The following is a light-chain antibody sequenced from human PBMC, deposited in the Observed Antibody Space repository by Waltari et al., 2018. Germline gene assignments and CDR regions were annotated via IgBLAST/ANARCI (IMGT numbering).Light chain of an antibody. Sequence: QPVLTQPSSPYASPAASARLTCTIRPGVIVPNLMNYLYPPKPGSPPQYPLRYNSDSDKQQGSGVPSRFSGSKDYSANAGILLISGLQSEDEADYYCMIWRSGASEFGGGTKLTVL. CDR3: MIWRSGASE. V-gene: IGLV5-45*02. J-gene: IGLJ2*01. CDR2: YNSDSDK. CDR1: PGVIVPNLM.